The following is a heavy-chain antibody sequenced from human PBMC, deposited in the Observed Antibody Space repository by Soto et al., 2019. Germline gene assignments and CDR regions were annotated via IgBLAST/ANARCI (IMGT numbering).Heavy chain of an antibody. D-gene: IGHD6-13*01. Sequence: SETLSLTCTVSGGSLGSSGYYWGWIRQSPGKGLEWIGDIYYSGNTFYNPSLKSRVTISVDTSKNQIYLHLSAVTAADTAIFYCASIAAPGTTHFDFWGQGTLVTVSS. CDR3: ASIAAPGTTHFDF. CDR1: GGSLGSSGYY. V-gene: IGHV4-39*01. CDR2: IYYSGNT. J-gene: IGHJ4*02.